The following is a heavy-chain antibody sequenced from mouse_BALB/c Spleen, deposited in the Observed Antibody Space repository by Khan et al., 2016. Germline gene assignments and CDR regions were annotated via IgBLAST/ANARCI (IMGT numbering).Heavy chain of an antibody. J-gene: IGHJ2*01. Sequence: EVKLLESGGGLVQPGGSLKLSCTTSGFAFSSYWMSWVRQAPGRGLEWIGEINPDSSTIYYTPSLKDKFIISSDNAKNTLYLQMSKVRSEAAALXYGPRSWDVGFDYWGQGTTVTVSS. V-gene: IGHV4-1*02. CDR2: INPDSSTI. CDR1: GFAFSSYW. D-gene: IGHD4-1*01. CDR3: PRSWDVGFDY.